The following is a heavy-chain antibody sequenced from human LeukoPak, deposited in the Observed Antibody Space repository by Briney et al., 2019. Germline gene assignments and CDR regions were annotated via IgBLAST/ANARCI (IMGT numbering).Heavy chain of an antibody. J-gene: IGHJ6*02. D-gene: IGHD6-25*01. V-gene: IGHV4-39*01. Sequence: SETLSLTCTVSGGPISSSSYYWGWIRHPPGKGLEWIGSIVYTGRTYYNPSLKSRVTISVDTSKNQFSLKLSSVTAADTAVYYCARGRGNYYYYGMDVWGQGTTVTVSS. CDR3: ARGRGNYYYYGMDV. CDR2: IVYTGRT. CDR1: GGPISSSSYY.